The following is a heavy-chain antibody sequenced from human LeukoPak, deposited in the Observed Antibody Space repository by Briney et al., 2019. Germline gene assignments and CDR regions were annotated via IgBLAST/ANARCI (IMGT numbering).Heavy chain of an antibody. CDR1: GFTFSSYG. D-gene: IGHD6-13*01. V-gene: IGHV3-30*03. CDR3: ARGDKQLVFNRNKGGFDP. Sequence: GGSLRLSCAASGFTFSSYGMHWVRQAPGKGLEWVALISYDGSNKNYADSVKGRFTISRDNSKNTLYLQMNSLRAEDTALYYCARGDKQLVFNRNKGGFDPWGQGILVTVSS. CDR2: ISYDGSNK. J-gene: IGHJ5*02.